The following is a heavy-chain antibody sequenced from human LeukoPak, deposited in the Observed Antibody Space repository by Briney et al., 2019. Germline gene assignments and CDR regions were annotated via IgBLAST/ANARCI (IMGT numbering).Heavy chain of an antibody. CDR2: ISGSNSYI. CDR1: GFTFSSYT. D-gene: IGHD1-1*01. CDR3: ASALTTLTYEGY. Sequence: GGSLRLSCAASGFTFSSYTMHWIRQAPGKGLEWVSSISGSNSYIFYADSVKGRFTVSRDNAKDSLYLQMNSLRAEDTAVYYCASALTTLTYEGYWGQGTLVTVSS. J-gene: IGHJ4*02. V-gene: IGHV3-21*01.